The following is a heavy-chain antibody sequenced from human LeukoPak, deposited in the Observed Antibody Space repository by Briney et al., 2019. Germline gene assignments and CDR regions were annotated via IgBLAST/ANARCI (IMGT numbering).Heavy chain of an antibody. J-gene: IGHJ5*02. CDR3: ARDRAGTQECVELDL. CDR2: VRRNGGA. V-gene: IGHV3-53*05. CDR1: RFIVTNYY. D-gene: IGHD3-10*01. Sequence: PGGSLRLSCEVSRFIVTNYYINWVRLTPREGVEWVAFVRRNGGALHADSARGRFTVSRDDSENGAYFQMNNLKSQATAGYFIARDRAGTQECVELDLWGQGTPVTVPS.